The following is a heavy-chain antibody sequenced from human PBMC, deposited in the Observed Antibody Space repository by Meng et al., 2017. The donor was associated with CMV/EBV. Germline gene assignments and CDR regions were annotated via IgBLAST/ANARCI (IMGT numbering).Heavy chain of an antibody. Sequence: YYKHWVRQAPGQGLEWMGWINPNSGGTNYAQKFQGRVTMTRDTSISTAYMELSRLRSDDTAVYYCASVSLGYCSSTSCYTHRLPDYWGQGTLVTVSS. J-gene: IGHJ4*02. CDR1: YY. CDR2: INPNSGGT. V-gene: IGHV1-2*02. CDR3: ASVSLGYCSSTSCYTHRLPDY. D-gene: IGHD2-2*02.